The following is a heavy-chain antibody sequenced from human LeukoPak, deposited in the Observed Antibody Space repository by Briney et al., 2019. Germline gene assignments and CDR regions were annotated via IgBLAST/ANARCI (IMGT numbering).Heavy chain of an antibody. V-gene: IGHV4-34*01. J-gene: IGHJ4*02. D-gene: IGHD5-18*01. CDR2: INHSGST. Sequence: SETLSLTCAVYGGSFSGYYWSWIRQPPGKGLEWIGEINHSGSTNYNPSLKSRATISVDTSKNQFSLKLSSVTAADTAVYYCARGLWLRYWGQGTLVTVSS. CDR1: GGSFSGYY. CDR3: ARGLWLRY.